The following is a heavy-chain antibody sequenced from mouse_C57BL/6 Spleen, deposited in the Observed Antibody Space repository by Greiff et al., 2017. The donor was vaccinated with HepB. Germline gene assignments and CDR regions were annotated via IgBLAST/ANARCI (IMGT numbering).Heavy chain of an antibody. D-gene: IGHD2-2*01. V-gene: IGHV1-72*01. J-gene: IGHJ3*01. Sequence: QVQLQQPGAELVKPGASVKLSCKASGYTFTSYWMHWVKQRPGRGLEWIGRIDPNSGGTKYNEKFQSKATLTVDKPSSPAYMQLSSLTSEDSAVYYCARSEVPYCGYDGGCAYWGQVTLVTVSA. CDR1: GYTFTSYW. CDR3: ARSEVPYCGYDGGCAY. CDR2: IDPNSGGT.